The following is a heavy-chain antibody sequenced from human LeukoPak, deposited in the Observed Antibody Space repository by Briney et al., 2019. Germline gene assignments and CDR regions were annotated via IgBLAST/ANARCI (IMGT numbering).Heavy chain of an antibody. V-gene: IGHV1-2*02. D-gene: IGHD3-10*02. CDR1: GYTFTGYY. CDR2: INPNTGAT. Sequence: ASVKVSCKPSGYTFTGYYLHWVRQAPGQGLEWMGWINPNTGATIYAEKFQGRVTMTRDTSIDTAYMELSRLRSDDTAVYYCARGYHNYVPYYFDYWGQGTLVTVSS. CDR3: ARGYHNYVPYYFDY. J-gene: IGHJ4*02.